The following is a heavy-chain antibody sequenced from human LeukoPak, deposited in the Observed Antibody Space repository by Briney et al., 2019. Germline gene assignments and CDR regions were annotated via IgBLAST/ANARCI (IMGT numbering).Heavy chain of an antibody. Sequence: SGPTLVKPTQTLTLTCTFSGFSLSTSGVGVGWILQPPGKALEWLALIYWNDDKRYSPSLKSRLTITKDTSKNQVVLTMTNMDPLDTATYYCAHSTYYDFWSGSINWFDPWGQGTLVTVSP. D-gene: IGHD3-3*01. CDR3: AHSTYYDFWSGSINWFDP. J-gene: IGHJ5*02. CDR1: GFSLSTSGVG. CDR2: IYWNDDK. V-gene: IGHV2-5*01.